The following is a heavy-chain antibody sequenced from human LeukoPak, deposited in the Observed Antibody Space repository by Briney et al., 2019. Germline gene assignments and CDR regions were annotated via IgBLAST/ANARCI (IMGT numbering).Heavy chain of an antibody. V-gene: IGHV4-34*01. D-gene: IGHD4-17*01. CDR2: INHSGST. CDR1: GGSFSGYY. J-gene: IGHJ6*03. CDR3: ARSYGDYRYYYYYMDV. Sequence: ASETLSLTCAVYGGSFSGYYWSWIRQPPGKGLEWIGEINHSGSTNYNPSLKSRVTISVDTSKNQFSLKLRSVTAADTAVYYCARSYGDYRYYYYYMDVWGKGTTVTISS.